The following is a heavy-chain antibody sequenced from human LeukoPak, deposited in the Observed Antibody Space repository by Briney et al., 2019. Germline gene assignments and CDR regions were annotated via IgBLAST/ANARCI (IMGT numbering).Heavy chain of an antibody. Sequence: SETLSLTCAVYGGSFSGYYWSWIRQPPGKGLEWIGEINHSGSTNYNPSLKSRVTISVDTSKNQFSLKLSSVTAADTAVYYCARGPRFPYSSGWRLWGQGTLVTVSS. V-gene: IGHV4-34*01. J-gene: IGHJ4*02. CDR2: INHSGST. D-gene: IGHD6-19*01. CDR3: ARGPRFPYSSGWRL. CDR1: GGSFSGYY.